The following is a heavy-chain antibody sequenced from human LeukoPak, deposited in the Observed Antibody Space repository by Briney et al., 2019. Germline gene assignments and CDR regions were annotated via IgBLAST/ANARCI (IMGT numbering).Heavy chain of an antibody. CDR1: GGSFSGYY. J-gene: IGHJ6*02. Sequence: SETLSLTCAVYGGSFSGYYWSWIRQPPGKGLEWIGEINHSGSTNYNPSLKSRVTISVDTSKNQFSLKLSSVTAADTAVYYCARVQVRYYYDSRPLAHYYGMDVWGQGTTITVSS. CDR3: ARVQVRYYYDSRPLAHYYGMDV. D-gene: IGHD3-22*01. CDR2: INHSGST. V-gene: IGHV4-34*01.